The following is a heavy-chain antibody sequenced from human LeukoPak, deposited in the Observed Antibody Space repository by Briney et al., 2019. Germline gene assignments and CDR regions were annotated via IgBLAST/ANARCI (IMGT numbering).Heavy chain of an antibody. CDR2: INAYHGNT. CDR1: GYTFTNYG. D-gene: IGHD2-21*02. J-gene: IGHJ4*02. CDR3: ARDGGDLDY. Sequence: ASVKVSCKASGYTFTNYGISWVRQAPGQGLEWMGWINAYHGNTNYAQKLQGRVTLTTDTSTSTAYMELKGLRSDDTAVYYCARDGGDLDYWGQGTLVTVSS. V-gene: IGHV1-18*01.